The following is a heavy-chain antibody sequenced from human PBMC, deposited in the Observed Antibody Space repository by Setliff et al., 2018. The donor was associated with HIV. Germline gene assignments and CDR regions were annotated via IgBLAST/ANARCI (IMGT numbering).Heavy chain of an antibody. D-gene: IGHD3-16*01. CDR2: IYYSGST. Sequence: PSETLSLTCTVYGGSFSGYSWSWIRQPPGKGLEWIGSIYYSGSTNYNPSLKSRVTISVVTSKNQFSLKLSSVTAADTAVYYCARGTLYYDYVWGTPFPFDYWGQGTLVTVSS. J-gene: IGHJ4*02. CDR3: ARGTLYYDYVWGTPFPFDY. CDR1: GGSFSGYS. V-gene: IGHV4-59*01.